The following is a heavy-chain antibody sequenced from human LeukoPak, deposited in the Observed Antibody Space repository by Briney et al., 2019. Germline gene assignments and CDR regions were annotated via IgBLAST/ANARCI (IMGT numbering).Heavy chain of an antibody. Sequence: ASVKVSCKASGYTFTSYDINWVRQATGQGLEWMGWMNPNSGNTGYAQKFQGRVTMTRNTSISTAYMELSGLRSEDTAVYYCARGPSGSYWYYYYGMDVWGQGTTVTVSS. CDR3: ARGPSGSYWYYYYGMDV. J-gene: IGHJ6*02. V-gene: IGHV1-8*01. D-gene: IGHD2-15*01. CDR1: GYTFTSYD. CDR2: MNPNSGNT.